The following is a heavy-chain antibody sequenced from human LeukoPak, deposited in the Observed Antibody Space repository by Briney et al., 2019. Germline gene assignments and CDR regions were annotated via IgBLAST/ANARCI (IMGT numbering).Heavy chain of an antibody. V-gene: IGHV3-21*01. Sequence: PGGSLRLSCAASGFTISSYSMNWVRQAPGKGLEWVSSISSSSSYIYYADSVKGRFTISRDNAKNSLYLQMNSLRAEDTAVYYCARDGGYSYGYDAFDIWGQGTMVTVSS. CDR3: ARDGGYSYGYDAFDI. D-gene: IGHD5-18*01. CDR2: ISSSSSYI. CDR1: GFTISSYS. J-gene: IGHJ3*02.